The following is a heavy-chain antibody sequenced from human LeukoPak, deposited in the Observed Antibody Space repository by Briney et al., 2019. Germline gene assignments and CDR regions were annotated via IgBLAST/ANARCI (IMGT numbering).Heavy chain of an antibody. V-gene: IGHV3-23*01. Sequence: GGSLRLSCAASGFTFSSYAMTWVRQAPGKGLEWVSTISDTGGSTYYADSVKGRFTISRDNSKNTLYLQMNSLRAEDTAVYYCARDPKRSLDAFDIWGLGTMVTVSS. D-gene: IGHD3-10*01. CDR1: GFTFSSYA. CDR3: ARDPKRSLDAFDI. CDR2: ISDTGGST. J-gene: IGHJ3*02.